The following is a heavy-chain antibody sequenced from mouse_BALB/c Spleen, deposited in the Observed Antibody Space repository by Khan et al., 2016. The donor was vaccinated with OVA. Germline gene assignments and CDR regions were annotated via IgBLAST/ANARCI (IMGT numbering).Heavy chain of an antibody. CDR3: ARPPITTVGATSYWFFDV. Sequence: EVMLVESGGGLVQPGGSLKLSCAASGFTFSSYAMSWVRQTPEKRLEWVATISSGGNYTYYPDSVKGRFTISRDNAKNTLYLQMSSLRSEDTAMYYWARPPITTVGATSYWFFDVWGAGTTVTVSS. CDR2: ISSGGNYT. D-gene: IGHD1-1*01. CDR1: GFTFSSYA. V-gene: IGHV5-9-1*01. J-gene: IGHJ1*01.